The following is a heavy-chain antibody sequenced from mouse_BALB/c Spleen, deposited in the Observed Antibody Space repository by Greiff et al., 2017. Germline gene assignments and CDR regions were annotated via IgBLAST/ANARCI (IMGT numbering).Heavy chain of an antibody. CDR1: GFTFSDYY. Sequence: EVQLQESGGGLVKPGGSLKLSCAASGFTFSDYYMYWVRQTPEKRLEWVATISDGGSYTYYPDSVKGRFTISRDNAKNNLYLQMSSLKSEDTAMYYCAREDYDYDKAYYAMDYWGQGTSVTVSS. CDR3: AREDYDYDKAYYAMDY. J-gene: IGHJ4*01. CDR2: ISDGGSYT. V-gene: IGHV5-4*02. D-gene: IGHD2-4*01.